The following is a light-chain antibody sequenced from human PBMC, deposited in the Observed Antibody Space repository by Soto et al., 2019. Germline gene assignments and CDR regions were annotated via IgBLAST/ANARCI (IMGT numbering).Light chain of an antibody. CDR1: QSVSSSY. J-gene: IGKJ2*01. CDR2: GAS. Sequence: IVLTQSPGTLSLSPGERATLSCRASQSVSSSYLAWYQQKPGQAPRLLLYGASSRASGIPDRFSGSGSGTDFTLTISRLEPEDFAVYYCQQYGSSPWYTFGQGTKLEIK. V-gene: IGKV3-20*01. CDR3: QQYGSSPWYT.